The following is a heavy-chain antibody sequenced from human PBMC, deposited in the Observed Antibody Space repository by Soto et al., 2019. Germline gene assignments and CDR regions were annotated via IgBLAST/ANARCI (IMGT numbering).Heavy chain of an antibody. Sequence: QVQLVQSGAEVKKPGASVKVSCKASGYTFTSYDINWVRQATGQGLEWMGWMNPNSGNTGYAQKVQGRVTMTRNTAIGTAYMERSSLRSEDTAVYYCAIRLLEWPTYFDYWGQGTLVTVSS. J-gene: IGHJ4*02. CDR1: GYTFTSYD. CDR2: MNPNSGNT. D-gene: IGHD3-3*01. V-gene: IGHV1-8*01. CDR3: AIRLLEWPTYFDY.